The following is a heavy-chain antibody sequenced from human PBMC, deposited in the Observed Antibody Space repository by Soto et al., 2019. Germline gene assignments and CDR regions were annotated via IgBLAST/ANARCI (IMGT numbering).Heavy chain of an antibody. CDR1: GGSFSGYY. D-gene: IGHD6-13*01. CDR3: ASFSSSWYGGP. J-gene: IGHJ5*02. Sequence: QVQLQQWGAGLLKPSETLSLTCAVYGGSFSGYYWSWIRQPPGKGLEWIGEINHSGSTNYNPSLKSRVTISVDTSKKQFSLKLSSVTAADTAVYYCASFSSSWYGGPWGQGTLVTVSS. CDR2: INHSGST. V-gene: IGHV4-34*01.